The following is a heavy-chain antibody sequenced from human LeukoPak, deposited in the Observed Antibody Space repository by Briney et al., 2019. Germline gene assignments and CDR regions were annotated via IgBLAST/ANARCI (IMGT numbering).Heavy chain of an antibody. Sequence: GASVKVSCKASGYTFTGYYMHWVRQAPGQGLEWMGWINPNSGGTNYAQKFQGRVTMTRDTSISTAYMKLSRLRSDDTAVYYCATRDSRYVLFDYWGQGTLVTVSS. D-gene: IGHD5-12*01. CDR2: INPNSGGT. J-gene: IGHJ4*02. V-gene: IGHV1-2*02. CDR3: ATRDSRYVLFDY. CDR1: GYTFTGYY.